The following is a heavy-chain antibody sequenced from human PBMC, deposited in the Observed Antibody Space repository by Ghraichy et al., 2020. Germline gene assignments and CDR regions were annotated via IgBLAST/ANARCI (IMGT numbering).Heavy chain of an antibody. CDR2: IYYSGST. CDR3: ARVLYCSSTSGAFCFGLDV. Sequence: SETLSLTCAVSGGSIRSGGSYWSWIRQYPGKGLEWIGHIYYSGSTSYNPSLESRLTMSVDTSMSQFSLRLSSVTAADTAVYYCARVLYCSSTSGAFCFGLDVWGQGTTVTVSS. D-gene: IGHD2-2*01. V-gene: IGHV4-31*11. J-gene: IGHJ6*02. CDR1: GGSIRSGGSY.